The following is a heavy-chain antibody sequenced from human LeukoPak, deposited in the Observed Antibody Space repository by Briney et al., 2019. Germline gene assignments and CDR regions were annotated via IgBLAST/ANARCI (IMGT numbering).Heavy chain of an antibody. J-gene: IGHJ4*02. CDR2: MYYSGST. Sequence: SETLSLTCTVSGGSITGSSYYWGWIRQPPGKGLGWIGIMYYSGSTYYNPYLKGRVTIPVDTYKNQFSLRLSSVTAADTAVYYCARQYYDNTGYYYFDYWGQGNLVTVSS. CDR1: GGSITGSSYY. D-gene: IGHD3-22*01. V-gene: IGHV4-39*01. CDR3: ARQYYDNTGYYYFDY.